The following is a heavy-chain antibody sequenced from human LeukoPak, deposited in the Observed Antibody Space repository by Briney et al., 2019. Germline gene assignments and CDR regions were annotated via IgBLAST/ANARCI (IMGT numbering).Heavy chain of an antibody. J-gene: IGHJ4*02. CDR3: AKDEGSTFDY. V-gene: IGHV3-23*01. CDR2: ISGSGGST. CDR1: GFTFSSYA. Sequence: QPGGSLRLSCAASGFTFSSYAMSWVRQAPGKGLEWVSVISGSGGSTYYADSVKGRLTIPRDNSKNTLYLQMNSLRAEDTAVYYCAKDEGSTFDYWGQGTLVTVSS.